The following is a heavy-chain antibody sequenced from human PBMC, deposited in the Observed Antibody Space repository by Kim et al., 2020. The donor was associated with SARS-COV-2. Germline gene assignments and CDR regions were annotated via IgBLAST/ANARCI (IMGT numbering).Heavy chain of an antibody. Sequence: SETLSLTCTVSGGSISSHYWSWIRQPPGKGLEWIGYIHYSGSTNYNPSLKSRVTISVDTSKNQFSLKLSSVTAADTAVYCCARDRSYFSYWGQGTLVTVSS. CDR2: IHYSGST. J-gene: IGHJ4*02. CDR1: GGSISSHY. CDR3: ARDRSYFSY. D-gene: IGHD1-26*01. V-gene: IGHV4-59*11.